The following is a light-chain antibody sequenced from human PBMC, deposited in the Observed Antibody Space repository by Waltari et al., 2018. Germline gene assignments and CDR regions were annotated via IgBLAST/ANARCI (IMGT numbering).Light chain of an antibody. CDR3: QQYHSRPVLA. CDR1: QSVSTH. CDR2: DAS. Sequence: EIVMTQSPAILSASLGERATLSCRASQSVSTHLAWYQGKPGQPPRLLFYDASTRAAYIPARFSVSGTGTEFTLTISSLQSEDCAVYYCQQYHSRPVLAFGGGTKVEI. V-gene: IGKV3D-15*01. J-gene: IGKJ4*01.